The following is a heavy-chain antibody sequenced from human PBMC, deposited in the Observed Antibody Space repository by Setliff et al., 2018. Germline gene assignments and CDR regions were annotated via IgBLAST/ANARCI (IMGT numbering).Heavy chain of an antibody. J-gene: IGHJ5*01. Sequence: HPGGSLRLSCAASGFTFSSYWMSWVRQAPGKGLEWVANIKQDGSEKYYVDSVKGRFTISRGNAKNSLYMQMNSLRADNTAVYYCEREGGTGDSGTYFNIGFDSWGQGTQVTVSS. CDR3: EREGGTGDSGTYFNIGFDS. CDR2: IKQDGSEK. CDR1: GFTFSSYW. D-gene: IGHD3-10*01. V-gene: IGHV3-7*03.